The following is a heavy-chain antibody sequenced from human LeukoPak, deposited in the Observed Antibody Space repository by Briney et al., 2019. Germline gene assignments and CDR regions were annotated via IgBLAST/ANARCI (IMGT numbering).Heavy chain of an antibody. CDR2: ISYDGNNK. Sequence: GGSLRLSCAASGFTFRNYAMHWVRQAPGKGLEWVAVISYDGNNKYYADSVRGRFTISRDNSKNTPYLQVNSLRPEDTAVYYCARENYGAHYFDYWGQGTLVTVSS. V-gene: IGHV3-30-3*01. J-gene: IGHJ4*02. CDR1: GFTFRNYA. CDR3: ARENYGAHYFDY. D-gene: IGHD3-16*01.